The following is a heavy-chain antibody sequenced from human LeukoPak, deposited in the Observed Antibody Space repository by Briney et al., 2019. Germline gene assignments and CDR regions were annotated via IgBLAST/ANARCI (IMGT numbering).Heavy chain of an antibody. Sequence: PGGSLGLSCAASGFTFSSYAMHWVRQAPGKGLEWVALISYDGSNKYYADSVKGRFTISRDNSKNTLYVQTNSLRAEDTAVYYCARDWRAFCGGDCFGFFDYWGQGTLVTVSS. V-gene: IGHV3-30-3*01. CDR1: GFTFSSYA. CDR2: ISYDGSNK. D-gene: IGHD2-21*02. J-gene: IGHJ4*02. CDR3: ARDWRAFCGGDCFGFFDY.